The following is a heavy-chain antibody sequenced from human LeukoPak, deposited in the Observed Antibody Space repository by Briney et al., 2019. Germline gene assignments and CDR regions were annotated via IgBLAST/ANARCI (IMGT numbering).Heavy chain of an antibody. D-gene: IGHD6-19*01. Sequence: GGSLRLSCAASGFTFSSYEMNWVRQAPGKGLEWVSYISSSSTIYYADSVKGRFTISRDNAKNSLYLQMNSLRAEDTAVYYCARVTGSGEDYWGQGTLVTVSS. CDR2: ISSSSTI. CDR3: ARVTGSGEDY. CDR1: GFTFSSYE. J-gene: IGHJ4*02. V-gene: IGHV3-48*03.